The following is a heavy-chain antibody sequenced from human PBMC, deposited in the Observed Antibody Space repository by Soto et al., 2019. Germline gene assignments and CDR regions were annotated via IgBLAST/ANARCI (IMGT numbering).Heavy chain of an antibody. CDR2: ISSSSTYI. CDR3: ARDGPGGFDP. CDR1: GFARSSYT. D-gene: IGHD3-10*01. V-gene: IGHV3-21*01. Sequence: GGSLRLSCAASGFARSSYTMNWVRQAPGKGLEWVSSISSSSTYIYYADSVKGRFTVSRDNAKNSLYLQMNSLRAEDTAVYYCARDGPGGFDPWGQGTLVTVSS. J-gene: IGHJ5*02.